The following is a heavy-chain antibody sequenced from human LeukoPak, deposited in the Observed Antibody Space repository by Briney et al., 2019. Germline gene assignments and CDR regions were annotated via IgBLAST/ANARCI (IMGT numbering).Heavy chain of an antibody. V-gene: IGHV4-31*03. Sequence: SETLSLTCTVSGVSISSGGYYWSWIRQHPGKGLEWIGYIYYSGSTYYNPSLKSRVTISVDTSKNQFSLKLSSVTAADTAVYYCASDGVDTAMDRGLDYWGQGTLVTVSS. CDR2: IYYSGST. J-gene: IGHJ4*02. CDR1: GVSISSGGYY. CDR3: ASDGVDTAMDRGLDY. D-gene: IGHD5-18*01.